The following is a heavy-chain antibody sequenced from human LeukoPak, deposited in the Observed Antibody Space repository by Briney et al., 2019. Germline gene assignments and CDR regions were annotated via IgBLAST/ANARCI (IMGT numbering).Heavy chain of an antibody. CDR2: INMYTANP. J-gene: IGHJ4*02. D-gene: IGHD3-16*01. CDR1: GYTFTRYA. Sequence: VASETVSCKASGYTFTRYAINWLRQAPGQGLEWMGWINMYTANPAYAQGFTERFVFPLDTSVTTAYLQISNLKTEDTAVYYCARHDNDDDFDYWGQGTLVTVSS. CDR3: ARHDNDDDFDY. V-gene: IGHV7-4-1*02.